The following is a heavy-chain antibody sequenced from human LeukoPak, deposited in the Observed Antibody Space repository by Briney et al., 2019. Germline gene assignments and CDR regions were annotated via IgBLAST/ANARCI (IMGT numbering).Heavy chain of an antibody. D-gene: IGHD6-13*01. Sequence: ASVKVSCKASGGTFSSYAISWVRQAPGQGLEWMGGIIPIFGTANYAQKFQGRVTITADESTSTAYMELSSLRSEDTAVYYCAGDVTLIAAAGTIYYFDYWGQGTLVTVSS. V-gene: IGHV1-69*13. J-gene: IGHJ4*02. CDR3: AGDVTLIAAAGTIYYFDY. CDR1: GGTFSSYA. CDR2: IIPIFGTA.